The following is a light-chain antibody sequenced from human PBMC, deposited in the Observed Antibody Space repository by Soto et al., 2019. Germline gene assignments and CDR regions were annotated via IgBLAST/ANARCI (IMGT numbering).Light chain of an antibody. CDR1: QSVSSAY. CDR3: QQYGGSPLLT. V-gene: IGKV3-20*01. J-gene: IGKJ4*01. CDR2: GVS. Sequence: EIVLTQSPGTLSLSPGEKVTLSCRASQSVSSAYLAWYQQRPGRAPRLLIYGVSNRAIGIPDRFSGSGSGADFTLTISRLEPEDFAVYYCQQYGGSPLLTFGGWTKVEIK.